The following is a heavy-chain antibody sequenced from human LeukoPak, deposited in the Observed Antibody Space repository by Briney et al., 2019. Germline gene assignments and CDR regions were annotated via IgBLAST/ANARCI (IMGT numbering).Heavy chain of an antibody. CDR1: GFTFSSYA. CDR2: ISGSGGST. D-gene: IGHD6-6*01. CDR3: AKDLIWGSSSDFDY. V-gene: IGHV3-23*01. J-gene: IGHJ4*02. Sequence: GGSLRLSCAASGFTFSSYAMSWVRQAPGKGPEWVSAISGSGGSTYYADSVKGRFTISRDNSKNTLYLQVNSLRAEDTAVYYCAKDLIWGSSSDFDYWGQGTLVTVSS.